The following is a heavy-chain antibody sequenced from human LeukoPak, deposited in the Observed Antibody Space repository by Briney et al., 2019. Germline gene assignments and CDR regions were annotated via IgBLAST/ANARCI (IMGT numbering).Heavy chain of an antibody. D-gene: IGHD2-2*01. Sequence: GGSLRLSCAASGFTFSSYSMNWVRQAPGKGLEWVSYISSSSSTIYYADSVKGRFTISRDNAKNSLYLQMNSLRAEDTAVYYCAREYHVYRPYYGMDVWGQGTTVTVSS. CDR3: AREYHVYRPYYGMDV. V-gene: IGHV3-48*01. J-gene: IGHJ6*02. CDR2: ISSSSSTI. CDR1: GFTFSSYS.